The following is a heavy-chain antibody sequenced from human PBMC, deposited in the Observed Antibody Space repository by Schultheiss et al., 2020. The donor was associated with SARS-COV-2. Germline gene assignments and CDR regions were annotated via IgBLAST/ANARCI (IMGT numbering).Heavy chain of an antibody. J-gene: IGHJ4*02. D-gene: IGHD1-26*01. V-gene: IGHV3-30*03. CDR3: GRGSGSYYRGHFDY. CDR2: ISYDGSNK. CDR1: GFTFSSYG. Sequence: GESLKISCAASGFTFSSYGMHWVRQAPGKGLEWVAVISYDGSNKYYADSVKGRFTISRDNSKNTLYLQMNSLRAEDPAVYYCGRGSGSYYRGHFDYWGQGTLVTVAS.